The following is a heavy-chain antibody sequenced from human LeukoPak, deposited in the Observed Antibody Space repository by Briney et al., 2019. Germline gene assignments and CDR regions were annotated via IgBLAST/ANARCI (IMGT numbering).Heavy chain of an antibody. V-gene: IGHV1-69-2*01. CDR1: GYTFTDYY. CDR3: ARGGGSTDFWSGYYSWFDP. D-gene: IGHD3-3*01. J-gene: IGHJ5*02. CDR2: VDPEDGET. Sequence: GASVKVSCKASGYTFTDYYMHWVQQAPGKGLEWMGRVDPEDGETIYAEKFQGRVTITADTSTDTAYMELSSLRSEDTAVYYCARGGGSTDFWSGYYSWFDPWGQGTLVTVSS.